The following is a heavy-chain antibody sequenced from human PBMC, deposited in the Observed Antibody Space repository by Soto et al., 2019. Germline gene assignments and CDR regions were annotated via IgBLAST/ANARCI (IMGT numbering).Heavy chain of an antibody. CDR3: AKGGIAVAGRYYFDY. V-gene: IGHV3-23*01. Sequence: GSLRLSCAASGFTFSSYAMSWVRQAPGKGLEWVSAISGSGGSTYYADSVKGRFTVSRDNSKNTLYLQMNSLRAEDTAVYYCAKGGIAVAGRYYFDYWGQGTLVTVSS. CDR1: GFTFSSYA. CDR2: ISGSGGST. D-gene: IGHD6-19*01. J-gene: IGHJ4*02.